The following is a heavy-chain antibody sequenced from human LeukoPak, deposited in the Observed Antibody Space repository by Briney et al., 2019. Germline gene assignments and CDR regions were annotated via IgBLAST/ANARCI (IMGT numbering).Heavy chain of an antibody. V-gene: IGHV3-23*01. Sequence: GGSLRLSCAVSGFTFSSYVMSWVRQAPGKGLEWVSAISGSGGSTYYADSVKGRFTISRDNSKNTLYLQMNSLRAEDTAVYYCAKAVGSVVATTWVEYWGQGTLVTVSS. J-gene: IGHJ4*02. CDR1: GFTFSSYV. CDR2: ISGSGGST. CDR3: AKAVGSVVATTWVEY. D-gene: IGHD5-12*01.